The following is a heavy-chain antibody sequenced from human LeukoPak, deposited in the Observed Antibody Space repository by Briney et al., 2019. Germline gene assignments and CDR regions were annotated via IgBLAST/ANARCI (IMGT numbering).Heavy chain of an antibody. D-gene: IGHD6-13*01. CDR2: INLDRSEK. CDR1: GFSFRSHW. V-gene: IGHV3-7*01. CDR3: ARDSEKSSSFAFDI. J-gene: IGHJ3*02. Sequence: PGGSLRLSCAASGFSFRSHWMSWVRQAPGKGLEWVANINLDRSEKYYVDSVMGRFAVSRDNADNSLYLQINSLRAEDTAVYFCARDSEKSSSFAFDIWGQGTMVTVSS.